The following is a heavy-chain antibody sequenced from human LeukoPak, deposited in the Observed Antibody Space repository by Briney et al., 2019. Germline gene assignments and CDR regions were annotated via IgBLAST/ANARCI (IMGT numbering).Heavy chain of an antibody. Sequence: SVKVSCKASGGTFSSYAISWARQAPGQGLEWMGGIIPIFGTAKYAQKFQGRVTITADESTSTAYMELSSLRSEDTAVYYCAREGRGIAVAGTPVWGQGTMVTVSS. CDR1: GGTFSSYA. CDR2: IIPIFGTA. J-gene: IGHJ3*01. CDR3: AREGRGIAVAGTPV. D-gene: IGHD6-19*01. V-gene: IGHV1-69*01.